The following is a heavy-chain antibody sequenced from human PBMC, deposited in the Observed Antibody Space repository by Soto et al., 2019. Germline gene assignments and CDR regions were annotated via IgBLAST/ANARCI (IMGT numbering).Heavy chain of an antibody. J-gene: IGHJ5*02. CDR2: LQPDASEK. Sequence: EVQLVESGGGSIQPGGSVRPSCAASRFVFSDYWMTWVRQAPGKRLEWVATLQPDASEKYYVDSVKGRFTIARDNANSSLYLQTNSLRAEDTAMYDCATVIWGNTESWGRGTLITVAS. CDR3: ATVIWGNTES. D-gene: IGHD3-16*01. CDR1: RFVFSDYW. V-gene: IGHV3-7*03.